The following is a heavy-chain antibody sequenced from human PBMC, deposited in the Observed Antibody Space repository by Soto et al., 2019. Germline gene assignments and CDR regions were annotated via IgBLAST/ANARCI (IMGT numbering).Heavy chain of an antibody. CDR3: ARRGDAPYYYYGMDV. CDR2: INGYNGNT. CDR1: GYTFSRSG. J-gene: IGHJ6*02. Sequence: QVQLVQSGAEVKKPGASVKVSCKASGYTFSRSGISWVRQAPGQGLEWMGWINGYNGNTNYTQKMQGRITMTTDTPTCTAYMELRSLRSDDTAVYYCARRGDAPYYYYGMDVWGQGTTVIVSS. V-gene: IGHV1-18*01. D-gene: IGHD3-16*01.